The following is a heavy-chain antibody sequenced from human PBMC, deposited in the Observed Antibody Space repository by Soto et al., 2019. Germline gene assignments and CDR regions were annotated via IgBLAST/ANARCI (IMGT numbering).Heavy chain of an antibody. V-gene: IGHV5-10-1*01. Sequence: GESLKISCKGSGYSFPTYWISWVRQMPGKGLEWMGRIDPSDSYTSYRPSFQGHVTISVDKSISTAYLQLSSLQASDTAMYYCARHKKHADALLDYWGQGTLVTVSS. J-gene: IGHJ4*02. CDR1: GYSFPTYW. D-gene: IGHD2-8*01. CDR3: ARHKKHADALLDY. CDR2: IDPSDSYT.